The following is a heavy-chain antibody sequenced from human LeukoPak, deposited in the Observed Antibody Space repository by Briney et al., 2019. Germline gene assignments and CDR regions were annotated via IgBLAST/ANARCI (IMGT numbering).Heavy chain of an antibody. CDR2: LNWNGGNT. D-gene: IGHD6-13*01. J-gene: IGHJ2*01. CDR3: ARDRGYSASWYSRSGYYDL. V-gene: IGHV3-20*04. Sequence: GGSLRPSCAASGFNFDDYGMSWVLQVPGKGLEGVSGLNWNGGNTSYADSVEGRFTISRDNAKNSLYLQMNSLRAEDTALYYCARDRGYSASWYSRSGYYDLWGRGTLVTVSS. CDR1: GFNFDDYG.